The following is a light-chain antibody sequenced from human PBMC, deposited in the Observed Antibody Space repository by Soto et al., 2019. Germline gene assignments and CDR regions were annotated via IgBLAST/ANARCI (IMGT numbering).Light chain of an antibody. J-gene: IGLJ2*01. CDR2: SNH. CDR3: AAWDDSLNGVV. V-gene: IGLV1-44*01. Sequence: QSVLTQAPSASGTPGQRVTISCSGSSSNIGSNTVNWYQQLPGTAPKLLIYSNHQRPSGVPDRFSGSKSGTSASLAISGLQSEDEADYYCAAWDDSLNGVVFGGGTKVTVL. CDR1: SSNIGSNT.